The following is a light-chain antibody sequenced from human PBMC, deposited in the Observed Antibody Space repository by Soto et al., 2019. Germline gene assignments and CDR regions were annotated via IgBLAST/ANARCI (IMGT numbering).Light chain of an antibody. CDR1: SSDVGDYNY. J-gene: IGLJ7*01. Sequence: QSALTQPPSASGSPGQSVTISCTGTSSDVGDYNYVSWYQQHPGKAPKLMIYEVSNRPSGVSNRFSGSKSGNTASLTISGLQADDEADYYCSSYTGSSTLVFGGGTQLTVL. CDR3: SSYTGSSTLV. V-gene: IGLV2-14*01. CDR2: EVS.